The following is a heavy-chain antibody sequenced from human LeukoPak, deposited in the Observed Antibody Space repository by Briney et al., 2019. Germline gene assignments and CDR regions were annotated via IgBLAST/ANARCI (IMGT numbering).Heavy chain of an antibody. CDR2: IKQDESET. D-gene: IGHD3-10*01. V-gene: IGHV3-7*01. CDR1: GFSFSSYW. J-gene: IGHJ6*03. CDR3: ARLSAYYYGSFFYYYMDV. Sequence: GGSLRLSCEGSGFSFSSYWMTWVRQSPGKGPEWVANIKQDESETYTVDSVKGRFTISRDNAKNSVYLHMNSLRAEDTALYYCARLSAYYYGSFFYYYMDVWGKGTTVTISS.